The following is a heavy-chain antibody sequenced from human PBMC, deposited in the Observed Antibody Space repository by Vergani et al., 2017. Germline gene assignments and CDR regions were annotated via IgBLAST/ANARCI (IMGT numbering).Heavy chain of an antibody. CDR3: ARAYYYDSSGYNRGYWYFDL. D-gene: IGHD3-22*01. CDR2: IYYSGST. Sequence: QLQLQESGPGLVKPSETLSLTCTVSGGSISSSSYYWGWIRQPPGKGLEWIGSIYYSGSTYYNPSLNSRVTISVDTSKNQFSLKLSSVTAADTAVYYCARAYYYDSSGYNRGYWYFDLWGRGTLVTVSS. J-gene: IGHJ2*01. V-gene: IGHV4-39*07. CDR1: GGSISSSSYY.